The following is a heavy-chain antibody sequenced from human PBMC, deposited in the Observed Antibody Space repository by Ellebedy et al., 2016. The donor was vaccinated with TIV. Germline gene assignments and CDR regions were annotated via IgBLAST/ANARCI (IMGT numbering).Heavy chain of an antibody. J-gene: IGHJ6*02. CDR1: GYSFSSYR. CDR3: ARRIRLNYYYAMDV. V-gene: IGHV5-51*01. Sequence: GESLKISCKGSGYSFSSYRIGWVRQMPGKGLECMGNIYPGDSDTSNSPSFQGQVTISADKSISTAYLQWSSLKASDTAMYYCARRIRLNYYYAMDVWGQGTTVTVSS. CDR2: IYPGDSDT.